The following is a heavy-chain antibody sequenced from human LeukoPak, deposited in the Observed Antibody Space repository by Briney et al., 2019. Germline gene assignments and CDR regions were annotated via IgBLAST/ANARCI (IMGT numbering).Heavy chain of an antibody. CDR3: ARILDSAWGELGY. V-gene: IGHV3-48*01. D-gene: IGHD6-19*01. CDR2: ISSSSSTI. Sequence: GGSLRHSCAASGLTISSYSMNWVRQAPGKGLQWVSYISSSSSTIYYADSVKGRFTISRDNSKNTLYLQMNSLRAEDTAVYYCARILDSAWGELGYWGQGTLVTVSS. J-gene: IGHJ4*02. CDR1: GLTISSYS.